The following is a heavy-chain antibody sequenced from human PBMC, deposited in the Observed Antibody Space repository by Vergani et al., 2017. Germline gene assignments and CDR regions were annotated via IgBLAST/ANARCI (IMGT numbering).Heavy chain of an antibody. J-gene: IGHJ3*02. CDR2: IVVGSGNT. D-gene: IGHD1-20*01. CDR1: GFTFTSSA. CDR3: AADRSQGYNWNERAFDI. Sequence: QMQLVQSGPEVKKPGTSVKVSCKASGFTFTSSAMQWVRQARGQRLEWIGWIVVGSGNTNYAQKFQERVTITRDMSTSTAYMGLSSLRSEDTAVYYCAADRSQGYNWNERAFDIWGQGTMVTVSS. V-gene: IGHV1-58*02.